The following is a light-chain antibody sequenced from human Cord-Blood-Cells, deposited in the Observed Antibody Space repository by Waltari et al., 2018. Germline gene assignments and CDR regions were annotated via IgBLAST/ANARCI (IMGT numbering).Light chain of an antibody. J-gene: IGKJ4*01. V-gene: IGKV2-28*01. CDR3: MQALQTPLT. CDR1: QSLLHSNGYNY. Sequence: DIVMTQSPLSLPVTPGEPASLSCRSSQSLLHSNGYNYLDWYLQTPGQSPQLLIYLGSNRASGVPDRFSGSGSGTDFTLKISRVEAEDVGVYYCMQALQTPLTFGGGTKVEIK. CDR2: LGS.